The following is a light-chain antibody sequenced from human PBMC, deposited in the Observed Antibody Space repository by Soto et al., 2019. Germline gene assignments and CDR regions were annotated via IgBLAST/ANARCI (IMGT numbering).Light chain of an antibody. Sequence: DIQMTQSPSTLSASVGDRVTITCRASQSISSWLAWYQQKPGKAPKLLIYKASSLESGVPSRFSGSGSGTEFTLTISSLQPSDFATYYCQQYHTYPWTFGQGTNVEIK. V-gene: IGKV1-5*03. CDR3: QQYHTYPWT. J-gene: IGKJ1*01. CDR1: QSISSW. CDR2: KAS.